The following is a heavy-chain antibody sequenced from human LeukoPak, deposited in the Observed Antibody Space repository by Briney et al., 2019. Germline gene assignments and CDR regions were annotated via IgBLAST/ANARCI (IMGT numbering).Heavy chain of an antibody. J-gene: IGHJ4*02. CDR2: INHSGST. V-gene: IGHV4-34*01. D-gene: IGHD3-9*01. CDR3: ARAGVLRYFDWLLYQYYFDC. CDR1: GGSISSYY. Sequence: PSETLSLTCTVSGGSISSYYWSWIRQPPGKGLEWIGEINHSGSTNYNPSLKSRVTISVDTSKNQFSLKLSSVTAADTAVYYCARAGVLRYFDWLLYQYYFDCWGQGTLVTVSS.